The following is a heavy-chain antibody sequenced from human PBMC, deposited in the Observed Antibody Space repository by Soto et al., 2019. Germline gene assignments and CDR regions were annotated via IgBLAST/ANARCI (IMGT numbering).Heavy chain of an antibody. CDR1: GGSISSYY. CDR2: IYYSGST. J-gene: IGHJ4*02. CDR3: ASSDDSSSWEFPTFDY. V-gene: IGHV4-59*01. Sequence: SETLSLTCTVSGGSISSYYWSWIRQPPGKGLEWIGYIYYSGSTNYNPSLKSRVTISVDTSKNQFSLKLSSVTAADTAVYYCASSDDSSSWEFPTFDYWGQGTLVTVSS. D-gene: IGHD6-13*01.